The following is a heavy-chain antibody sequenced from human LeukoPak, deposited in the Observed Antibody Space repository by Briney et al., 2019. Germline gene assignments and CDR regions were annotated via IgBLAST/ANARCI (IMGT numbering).Heavy chain of an antibody. D-gene: IGHD3-22*01. CDR1: GFTFSSYW. CDR2: TNSDGSST. Sequence: PGGSLRLSCAASGFTFSSYWMHWVRQVPGKGLVWVSRTNSDGSSTSYADSVKGRFTISRDNAKNTVYLQMNSLRAEDTAVYYCARGRFHYDSSGYSSFYHWGQGTLVTVSS. CDR3: ARGRFHYDSSGYSSFYH. V-gene: IGHV3-74*01. J-gene: IGHJ4*02.